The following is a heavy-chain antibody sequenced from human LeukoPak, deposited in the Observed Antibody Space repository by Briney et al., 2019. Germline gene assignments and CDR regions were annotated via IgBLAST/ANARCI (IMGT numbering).Heavy chain of an antibody. D-gene: IGHD4-17*01. V-gene: IGHV3-23*01. J-gene: IGHJ4*02. CDR3: ARETTVTPGVLNY. CDR1: GFTFSSYA. Sequence: GGSLRLSCAASGFTFSSYAMSWVRQAPGKGLEWVSGIHGGGGGTYYADSVKGRFTISRDNSKNTLYLQLNSLRAEDTAVYYCARETTVTPGVLNYWGQGTLVTVSS. CDR2: IHGGGGGT.